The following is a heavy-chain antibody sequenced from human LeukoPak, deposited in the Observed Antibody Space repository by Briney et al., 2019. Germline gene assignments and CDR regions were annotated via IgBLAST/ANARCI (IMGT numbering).Heavy chain of an antibody. D-gene: IGHD2-2*02. V-gene: IGHV3-30*18. Sequence: PGGSLRLSCAASGFTFGNYGMHWVRQAPGKGLEWVTFISYDESSKYYADSVKGRFTISRDNSKNTLYLQMNSLRAEDTAVYYCAKIACSSTSCYRNYYYNMDVWGQGTTVTVSS. J-gene: IGHJ6*02. CDR3: AKIACSSTSCYRNYYYNMDV. CDR1: GFTFGNYG. CDR2: ISYDESSK.